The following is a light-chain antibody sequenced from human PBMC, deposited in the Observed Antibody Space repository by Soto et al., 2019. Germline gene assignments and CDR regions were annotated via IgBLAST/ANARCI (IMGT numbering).Light chain of an antibody. J-gene: IGKJ1*01. CDR1: QSISSW. Sequence: DIQMPQSPSTLSASVGDRVTITCRASQSISSWLAWYQQKPGKAPKLLIYAASSLQSGVPSRFSGSGSGTDFTLTISSLQPEDFATYYCQQSYSTPPWTFGQGTKVDIK. V-gene: IGKV1-39*01. CDR3: QQSYSTPPWT. CDR2: AAS.